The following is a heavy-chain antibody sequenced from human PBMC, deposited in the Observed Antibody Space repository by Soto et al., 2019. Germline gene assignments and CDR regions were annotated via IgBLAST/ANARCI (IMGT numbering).Heavy chain of an antibody. V-gene: IGHV4-34*01. CDR3: ARGLGSSSSNWFDP. J-gene: IGHJ5*02. CDR1: GGSFSGYY. CDR2: INHSGST. Sequence: QVQLQQWGAGLLKPSETLSLTCAVYGGSFSGYYWSWIRQPPGKGLEWIGEINHSGSTNYNPSLKSRVTISVDTSKNQFSLKLSSVTAADTAVYYCARGLGSSSSNWFDPWGQGTLVTVSS. D-gene: IGHD6-13*01.